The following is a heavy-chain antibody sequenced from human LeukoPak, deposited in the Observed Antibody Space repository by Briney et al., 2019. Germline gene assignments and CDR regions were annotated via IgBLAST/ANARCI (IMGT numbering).Heavy chain of an antibody. Sequence: ASVKVSCKASGYTFTSYGISWVRQAPGQGLEWMGGIIPIFGTANYAQKFQGRVTITADESTSTAYMELSSLRSEDTAVYYCARDQRVSDYVWGSYRYDHWGQGTLVTVSS. J-gene: IGHJ4*02. CDR1: GYTFTSYG. V-gene: IGHV1-69*13. CDR3: ARDQRVSDYVWGSYRYDH. D-gene: IGHD3-16*02. CDR2: IIPIFGTA.